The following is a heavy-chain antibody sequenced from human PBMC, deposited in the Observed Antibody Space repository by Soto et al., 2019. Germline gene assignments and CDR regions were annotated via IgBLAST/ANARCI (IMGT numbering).Heavy chain of an antibody. V-gene: IGHV3-23*01. CDR3: AKDTLWFGELWDYGFFDY. Sequence: GGSLRLSCAASGFTFSSYAMSWVRQAPGKGLEWVSAISGSGGSTYYADSVKGRFTISRDNSKNTLYLQMNSLRAEDTAVYYCAKDTLWFGELWDYGFFDYWGQGTLVTVSS. J-gene: IGHJ4*02. CDR2: ISGSGGST. CDR1: GFTFSSYA. D-gene: IGHD3-10*01.